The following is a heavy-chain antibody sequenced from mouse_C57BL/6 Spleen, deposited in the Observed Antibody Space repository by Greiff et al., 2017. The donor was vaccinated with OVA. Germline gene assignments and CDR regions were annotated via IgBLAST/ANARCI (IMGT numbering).Heavy chain of an antibody. J-gene: IGHJ2*01. CDR3: ARQSYNYFDY. Sequence: EVQLVESGGGLVQPGGSLKLSCAASGFTFSDYYMYWVRQTPEKRLEWVAYISNGGGRTYYPDTVKGRFTISRDNAKNTLYLQMSRLKSEDTAMYYCARQSYNYFDYWGQGTTLTVSS. CDR2: ISNGGGRT. CDR1: GFTFSDYY. D-gene: IGHD2-12*01. V-gene: IGHV5-12*01.